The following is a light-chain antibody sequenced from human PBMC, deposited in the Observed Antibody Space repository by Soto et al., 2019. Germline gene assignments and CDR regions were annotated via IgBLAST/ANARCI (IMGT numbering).Light chain of an antibody. Sequence: EIVLTQSPGTLSLSPGERATLSCRASQSFSSTYLAWYQQKPGQAPRLLVYGASSRATGIPDRFSGFGSGTDCTLTISRLEPEDFAVYFCQQYGSSPITFGQGTRLEIK. V-gene: IGKV3-20*01. CDR2: GAS. CDR3: QQYGSSPIT. J-gene: IGKJ5*01. CDR1: QSFSSTY.